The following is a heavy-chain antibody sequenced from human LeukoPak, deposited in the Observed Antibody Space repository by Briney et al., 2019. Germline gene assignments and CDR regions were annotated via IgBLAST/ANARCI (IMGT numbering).Heavy chain of an antibody. CDR3: ARTLGESHEDYYYYYMDV. V-gene: IGHV4-4*09. CDR1: GGSISSYY. CDR2: IYTSGST. Sequence: PSETLSLTCTVSGGSISSYYWSWIRQPPGKGLEWIGYIYTSGSTNYNPSLKSRVTISVDTSKNQFSLKLSSVTAADTAVYYCARTLGESHEDYYYYYMDVWGKGTTVTVSS. D-gene: IGHD3-10*01. J-gene: IGHJ6*03.